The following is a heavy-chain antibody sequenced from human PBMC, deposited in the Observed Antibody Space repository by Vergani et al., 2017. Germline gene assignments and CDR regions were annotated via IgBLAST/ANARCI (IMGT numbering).Heavy chain of an antibody. V-gene: IGHV3-33*01. CDR3: AXDLAYGHEGSCAL. Sequence: QVQLVQSGGGVVQPGGFLRLPRVASGFTFNRYGKQRVRKAPGKGLEGVANVLFDGSNEYYADSVMGRFIVSRDNFNDALYLKMNSLRTDDTAVYYCAXDLAYGHEGSCALWGQGSVVTVSS. CDR1: GFTFNRYG. J-gene: IGHJ4*02. CDR2: VLFDGSNE. D-gene: IGHD2-15*01.